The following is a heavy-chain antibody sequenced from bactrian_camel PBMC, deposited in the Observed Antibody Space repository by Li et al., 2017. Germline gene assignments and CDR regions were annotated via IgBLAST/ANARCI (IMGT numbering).Heavy chain of an antibody. CDR3: AAGWSFGVGTLLRRHYNY. D-gene: IGHD3*01. V-gene: IGHV3S1*01. Sequence: VQLVESGGGSVQAGGSLRLSCAVSRDAHHSNCLGWFRQVPGKAREGVAAIMILGATTYYADSVKGRFTISQDNAKNMVYLQVNSLKAEDTAMYYCAAGWSFGVGTLLRRHYNYWGQGTQVTVS. J-gene: IGHJ4*01. CDR1: RDAHHSNC. CDR2: IMILGATT.